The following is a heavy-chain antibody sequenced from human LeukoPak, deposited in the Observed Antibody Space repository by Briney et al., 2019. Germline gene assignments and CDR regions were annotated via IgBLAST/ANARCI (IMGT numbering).Heavy chain of an antibody. V-gene: IGHV3-21*01. D-gene: IGHD5-24*01. CDR3: ARDADGHGPLIDY. CDR1: GFTFSSYS. Sequence: GGSLRLSCAASGFTFSSYSMNWVRQAPGKGLEWVSSISTSSSYIYYAHSVKGRFTISRDNAKNTLYLQMSSLRVEDTAIYYCARDADGHGPLIDYWGQGSLVTVSS. J-gene: IGHJ4*02. CDR2: ISTSSSYI.